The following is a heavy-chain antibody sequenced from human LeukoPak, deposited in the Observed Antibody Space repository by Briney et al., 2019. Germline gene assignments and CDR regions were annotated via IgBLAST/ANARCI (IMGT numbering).Heavy chain of an antibody. J-gene: IGHJ5*02. CDR3: ARTSSAGWFDP. Sequence: SETLSLTCTVSGGSISSYYWSWIRQPPGKGLEWVGYIYYSGSTNYNPSLKSRVTISVDTSKNQFSLKLSSVTAADTAVYYCARTSSAGWFDPWGQGTLVTVSS. CDR1: GGSISSYY. CDR2: IYYSGST. V-gene: IGHV4-59*01.